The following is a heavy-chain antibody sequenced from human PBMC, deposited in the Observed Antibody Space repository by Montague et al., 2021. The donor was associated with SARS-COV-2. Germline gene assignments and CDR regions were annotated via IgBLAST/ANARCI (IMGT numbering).Heavy chain of an antibody. D-gene: IGHD1-14*01. CDR1: GASISSSD. J-gene: IGHJ3*02. CDR3: ARETMTADAFDI. Sequence: SETLSLTCTVSGASISSSDCDWIRQSPGKGLEWMCYCYSVWSTGYNPSLKSRATISRYTSKNQFSLKVRSVTAADTAVYYCARETMTADAFDIWGQGTMVTVSS. CDR2: CYSVWST. V-gene: IGHV4-59*01.